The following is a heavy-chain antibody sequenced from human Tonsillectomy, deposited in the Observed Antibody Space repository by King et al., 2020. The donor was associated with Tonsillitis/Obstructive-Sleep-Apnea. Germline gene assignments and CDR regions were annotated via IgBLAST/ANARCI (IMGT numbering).Heavy chain of an antibody. CDR3: ASTQYHILTGYSFRGLDY. Sequence: VQLVESGGGLVQPGGSLRLSCAASGFTFSSYAVSWVRQAPGKGLEWVSTLSGSGDITFYAESVKGRFTISRDNSKKTLYLQMNSLRAEDTAVYYCASTQYHILTGYSFRGLDYWGQGTLVTVSS. CDR2: LSGSGDIT. V-gene: IGHV3-23*04. D-gene: IGHD3-9*01. CDR1: GFTFSSYA. J-gene: IGHJ4*02.